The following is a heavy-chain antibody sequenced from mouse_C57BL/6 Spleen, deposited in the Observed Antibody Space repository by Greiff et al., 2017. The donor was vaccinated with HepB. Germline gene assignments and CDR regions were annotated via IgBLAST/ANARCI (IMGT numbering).Heavy chain of an antibody. V-gene: IGHV5-4*01. CDR2: ISDGGSYT. Sequence: EVKLEESGGGLVKPGGSLKLSCAASGFTFSSYAMSWVRQTPEKRLEWVATISDGGSYTYYPDNVKGRFTISRDNAKNNLYLQMSHLKSEDTAMYYCAREGGTGDYFDYWGQGTTLTVSS. D-gene: IGHD4-1*01. CDR1: GFTFSSYA. CDR3: AREGGTGDYFDY. J-gene: IGHJ2*01.